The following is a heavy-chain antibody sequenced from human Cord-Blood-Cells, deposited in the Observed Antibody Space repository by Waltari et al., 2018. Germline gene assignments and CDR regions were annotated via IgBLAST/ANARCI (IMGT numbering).Heavy chain of an antibody. CDR2: INPNSGGT. CDR1: GYTFTGYY. D-gene: IGHD1-26*01. J-gene: IGHJ6*03. CDR3: ARVAGAINYYYYYYMDV. V-gene: IGHV1-2*02. Sequence: QVQLVQSGAEVKKPGASVKVSCKASGYTFTGYYMHWVRQAPGQGLEWMGWINPNSGGTNYAQKFQGRVTMTRDTSISTAYMELSRLRSDDTALYYCARVAGAINYYYYYYMDVWGKGTTVTVSS.